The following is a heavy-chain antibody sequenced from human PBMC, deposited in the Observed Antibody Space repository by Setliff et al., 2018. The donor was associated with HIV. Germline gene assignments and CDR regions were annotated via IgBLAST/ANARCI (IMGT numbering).Heavy chain of an antibody. Sequence: GASVKVSCKTSGYTFTAYYIYWVRQAPGHGLELMGRIHPNTGSTNYLQEFQGRLNITRDTSMSTVYMPLTGLTSVDTAVYYCAKRGYSGSLYAFDVWGQGTMVTVS. CDR3: AKRGYSGSLYAFDV. CDR1: GYTFTAYY. CDR2: IHPNTGST. D-gene: IGHD1-26*01. V-gene: IGHV1-2*06. J-gene: IGHJ3*01.